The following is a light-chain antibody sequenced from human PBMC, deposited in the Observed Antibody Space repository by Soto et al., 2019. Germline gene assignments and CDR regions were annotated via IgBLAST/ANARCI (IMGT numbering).Light chain of an antibody. CDR3: QQYGSSPQT. J-gene: IGKJ4*01. Sequence: EIVLTQSPGTLSLSPGERATLSCRASQSVSSSYSAWYQQKPGQAPRLLIYGASSRATGIPDRFSGSGSGTDFTLTISRLEPEDFAVYYCQQYGSSPQTFGGGTKVVIK. CDR1: QSVSSSY. V-gene: IGKV3-20*01. CDR2: GAS.